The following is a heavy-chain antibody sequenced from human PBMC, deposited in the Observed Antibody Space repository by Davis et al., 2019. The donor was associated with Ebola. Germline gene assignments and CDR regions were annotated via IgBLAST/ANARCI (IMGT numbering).Heavy chain of an antibody. D-gene: IGHD6-19*01. V-gene: IGHV1-2*06. Sequence: AASVKVSCKASGYTFTSYYMHWVRQAPGQGLEWMGRINPNSGGTNYAQKLQGRVTMTTDTSTSTAYMELRSLRSDDTAVYYCARVVAVASGWFDPWGQGTLVTVSS. J-gene: IGHJ5*02. CDR1: GYTFTSYY. CDR3: ARVVAVASGWFDP. CDR2: INPNSGGT.